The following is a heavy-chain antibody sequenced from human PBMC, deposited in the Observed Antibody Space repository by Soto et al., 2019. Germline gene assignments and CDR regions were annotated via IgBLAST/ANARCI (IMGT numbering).Heavy chain of an antibody. D-gene: IGHD6-19*01. CDR3: ATYSSGWYYGLFDY. CDR1: GYTFTSYD. Sequence: ASVKVSCKVSGYTFTSYDINWVRQATGQGLEWMGWMNPNSGNTGYAQKFQGRVTMTRNTSISTAYMELSSLRSEDTAVYYCATYSSGWYYGLFDYWGQGTLVTVSS. V-gene: IGHV1-8*01. J-gene: IGHJ4*02. CDR2: MNPNSGNT.